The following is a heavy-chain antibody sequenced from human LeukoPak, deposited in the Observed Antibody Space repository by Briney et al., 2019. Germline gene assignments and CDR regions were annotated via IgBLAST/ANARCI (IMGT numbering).Heavy chain of an antibody. D-gene: IGHD3-22*01. CDR1: GGSMSGYY. J-gene: IGHJ4*02. Sequence: PSETLSLTCTVSGGSMSGYYWSWIRQPPGKGLEWIGYIYYSGSTNYNPSLKSRVTISVDTSKNQFSLKLSSVTAADTAVYYCASTRIEYYYGSSGHFDYWGQGTLVTVSS. V-gene: IGHV4-59*01. CDR3: ASTRIEYYYGSSGHFDY. CDR2: IYYSGST.